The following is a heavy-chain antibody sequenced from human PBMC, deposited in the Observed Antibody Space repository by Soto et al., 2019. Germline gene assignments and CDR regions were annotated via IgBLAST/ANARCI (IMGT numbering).Heavy chain of an antibody. J-gene: IGHJ4*02. Sequence: EMQLLESGGGLVQPGGSLRLACAASGFSFSNYAMTWVRQAPGKGLEWVAIISGSGFRTYYAGSVKGRITISRDNSKNTLYLQLNSLRAEETAVYYCAIADRDFWSGYFRHYFDNWGQGTLVTVSS. V-gene: IGHV3-23*01. CDR2: ISGSGFRT. CDR1: GFSFSNYA. CDR3: AIADRDFWSGYFRHYFDN. D-gene: IGHD3-3*01.